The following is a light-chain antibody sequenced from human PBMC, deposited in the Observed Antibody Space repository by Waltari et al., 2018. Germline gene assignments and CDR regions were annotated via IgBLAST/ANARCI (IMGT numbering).Light chain of an antibody. CDR3: QQYYMTPYT. V-gene: IGKV4-1*01. CDR2: WAS. CDR1: PSVLYSPNNKNQ. Sequence: DIVMTQSPDFLAVSLGERATIHCKSSPSVLYSPNNKNQLAWYQQKPGQPPKLLIYWASTRESGVPDRCSGSGSGTDFTLTISSLQAEDVAVYYCQQYYMTPYTFGQGTKLEIK. J-gene: IGKJ2*01.